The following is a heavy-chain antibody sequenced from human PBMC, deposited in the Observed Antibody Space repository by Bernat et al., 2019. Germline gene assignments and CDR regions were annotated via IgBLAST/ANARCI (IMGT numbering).Heavy chain of an antibody. D-gene: IGHD3-3*02. Sequence: QVQLVESGGGVVQPGRSLRLSCAASGFTFSSYGMHWVRQTPGKGLEWLAVISFVGRNQYYPDSVKGRFTISRDNFKNTLDLQMNSLRPEDKDVYYCAKGVSAGSTHFKWSGMDVWGQGTTVTVSS. V-gene: IGHV3-30*18. CDR1: GFTFSSYG. J-gene: IGHJ6*02. CDR2: ISFVGRNQ. CDR3: AKGVSAGSTHFKWSGMDV.